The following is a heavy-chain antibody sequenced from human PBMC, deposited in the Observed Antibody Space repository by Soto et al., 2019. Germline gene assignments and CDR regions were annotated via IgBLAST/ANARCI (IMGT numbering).Heavy chain of an antibody. CDR3: ARGPRGLYHHDY. Sequence: EVQLVESGGGLVQPGGSLRLSCAASGFTFSGDWMHWVRQAAGKGLVWVSCINMDGTRTNYADSVKGRFTISRDNAKNTLYLQMDSLRVDDTAVYFCARGPRGLYHHDYWGQGALVTVSS. CDR1: GFTFSGDW. D-gene: IGHD2-2*01. CDR2: INMDGTRT. J-gene: IGHJ4*02. V-gene: IGHV3-74*01.